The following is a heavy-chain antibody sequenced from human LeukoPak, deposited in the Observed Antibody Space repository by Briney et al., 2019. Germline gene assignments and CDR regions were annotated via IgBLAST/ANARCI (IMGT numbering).Heavy chain of an antibody. D-gene: IGHD3-10*02. V-gene: IGHV3-23*01. CDR1: GFMFRSSS. J-gene: IGHJ4*02. CDR3: AKRPAAVRGVIPYVDY. CDR2: ISASAGNI. Sequence: GGSLRLSCAASGFMFRSSSMSWVRQVPGKGLEWVSTISASAGNIYYADSVKGRFTISRNNSKNTLFLQMNSLRAEDTAIYYCAKRPAAVRGVIPYVDYWGQGTLVTVSS.